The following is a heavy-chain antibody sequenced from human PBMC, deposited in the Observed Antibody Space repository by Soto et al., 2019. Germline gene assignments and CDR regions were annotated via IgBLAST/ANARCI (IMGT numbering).Heavy chain of an antibody. CDR3: ARDSDIVVVTDLRYGMDV. V-gene: IGHV3-21*01. J-gene: IGHJ6*02. Sequence: EVQLVESGGGLVKPGGSLRLSCAASGFTFSSYSMNWVRQAPGKGLEWVSSISSSSSYIYYADSVKGRFTISRDNAKNSLYLQMNSLRAEDTAVYYCARDSDIVVVTDLRYGMDVWGQGTTVTVSS. CDR2: ISSSSSYI. D-gene: IGHD2-21*02. CDR1: GFTFSSYS.